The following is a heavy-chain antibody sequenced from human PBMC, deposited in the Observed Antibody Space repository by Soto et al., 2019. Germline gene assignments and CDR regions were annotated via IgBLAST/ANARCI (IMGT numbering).Heavy chain of an antibody. D-gene: IGHD3-10*01. CDR1: GGIFSTYA. J-gene: IGHJ4*02. CDR3: ARVRDDYGSGNYYNRIDF. Sequence: SVKVSCKASGGIFSTYAISWLRQAPGQGLEWMGGIIPLFGTPNYAQRFQGRVTITADESTSTAYMELSRLRSEDTAVYYCARVRDDYGSGNYYNRIDFWGQGTLVTVSS. CDR2: IIPLFGTP. V-gene: IGHV1-69*13.